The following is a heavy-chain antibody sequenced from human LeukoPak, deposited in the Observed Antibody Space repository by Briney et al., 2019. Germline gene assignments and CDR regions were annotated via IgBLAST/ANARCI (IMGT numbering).Heavy chain of an antibody. CDR1: GFTVSSNY. CDR3: ARQLRGYYYDY. V-gene: IGHV3-53*01. D-gene: IGHD3-22*01. Sequence: GGSLRLSCGVSGFTVSSNYMTWVRQAPGKGLEWVSVIYSGGSTNYADSVKGRFTISRDNSRNALYLEMTSLRAEDTAVYYCARQLRGYYYDYWGQGTLVTASS. J-gene: IGHJ4*02. CDR2: IYSGGST.